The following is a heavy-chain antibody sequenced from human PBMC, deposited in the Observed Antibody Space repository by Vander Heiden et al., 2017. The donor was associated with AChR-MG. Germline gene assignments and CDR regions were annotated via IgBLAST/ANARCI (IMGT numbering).Heavy chain of an antibody. V-gene: IGHV1-69*01. J-gene: IGHJ6*03. CDR2: IIPIFGTA. CDR1: GGTFSSYA. D-gene: IGHD6-6*01. Sequence: QVQLVQSGAEVKKPGSSVKVSCTASGGTFSSYAISWVRQAPGQGLEWMGGIIPIFGTANYAQKFQGRVTITADESTSTAYMELSSLRSEDTAVYYCARDELVGGGRYYYMDVWGKGTTVTVSS. CDR3: ARDELVGGGRYYYMDV.